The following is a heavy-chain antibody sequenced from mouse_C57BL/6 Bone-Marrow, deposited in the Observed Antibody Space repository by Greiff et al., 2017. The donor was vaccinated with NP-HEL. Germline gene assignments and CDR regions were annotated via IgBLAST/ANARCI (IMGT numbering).Heavy chain of an antibody. V-gene: IGHV1-64*01. CDR3: ARRGIYYDYDWYVDV. D-gene: IGHD2-4*01. J-gene: IGHJ1*03. CDR2: IHPNSGST. Sequence: QVQLQQPGAELVKPGASVKLSCKASGYTFTSYWMHWVKQRPGQGLEWIGMIHPNSGSTNYNEKFKSKATLTVDKSSSTAYMQLSSLTSEDSAVYYGARRGIYYDYDWYVDVWGTGTTVTVSS. CDR1: GYTFTSYW.